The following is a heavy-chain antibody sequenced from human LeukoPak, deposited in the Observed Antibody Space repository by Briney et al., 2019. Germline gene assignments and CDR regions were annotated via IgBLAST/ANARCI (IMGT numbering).Heavy chain of an antibody. Sequence: ASVKVSCKASGYTFTSYDINWVRQATGQWLKWKGWMNPNSGNTGYAQKFQGRVTMTRNTSISPAYMGLSSLRSEDTAVYYCARAGGYCGRISCPYYFDYWGQGSLVAVSS. CDR2: MNPNSGNT. V-gene: IGHV1-8*01. CDR3: ARAGGYCGRISCPYYFDY. CDR1: GYTFTSYD. D-gene: IGHD2-15*01. J-gene: IGHJ4*02.